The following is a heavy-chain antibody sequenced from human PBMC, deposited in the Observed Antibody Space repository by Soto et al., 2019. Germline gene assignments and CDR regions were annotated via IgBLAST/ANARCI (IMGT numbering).Heavy chain of an antibody. CDR3: ARGRVGDYDFRSGRRSYYYRMDV. V-gene: IGHV4-34*01. D-gene: IGHD3-3*01. CDR2: INHSGST. CDR1: GAAFGGYY. J-gene: IGHJ6*02. Sequence: EPRSLAWAGWGAAFGGYYRWRIRAGRGKGLEWIGEINHSGSTNYNQSLKSRVTISVDTSKKQFSLKMSSVTAADTAVYYCARGRVGDYDFRSGRRSYYYRMDVWCPGPTGT.